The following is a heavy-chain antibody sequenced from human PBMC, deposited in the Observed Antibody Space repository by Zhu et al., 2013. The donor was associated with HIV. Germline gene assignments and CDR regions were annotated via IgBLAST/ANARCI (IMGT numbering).Heavy chain of an antibody. Sequence: QVQLVQSGADVKEPGASVKVFCKASAYTFTDNYINWVRQVPGQGLEWIGWINLNSGGTSYAQKFQGRVTMTRDTSITTAYMELRRLISDDTAVYYCASDLWDKTFDIWGQGTMVTVSS. CDR3: ASDLWDKTFDI. CDR1: AYTFTDNY. D-gene: IGHD3-16*01. J-gene: IGHJ3*02. V-gene: IGHV1-2*02. CDR2: INLNSGGT.